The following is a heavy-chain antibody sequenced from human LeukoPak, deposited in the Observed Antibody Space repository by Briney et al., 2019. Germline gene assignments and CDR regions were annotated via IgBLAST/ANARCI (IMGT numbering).Heavy chain of an antibody. CDR1: GGSISSYY. J-gene: IGHJ4*02. Sequence: SETLSLTCTVSGGSISSYYWSWIRQPPGKGLEWIGYIYYSGSTNYNPSLKSRVTISVDTSKNQFSLKLSSVTAADTAVYYCARAWEDYGDYDGFDYWGQGTLVTVSS. CDR2: IYYSGST. CDR3: ARAWEDYGDYDGFDY. D-gene: IGHD4-17*01. V-gene: IGHV4-59*01.